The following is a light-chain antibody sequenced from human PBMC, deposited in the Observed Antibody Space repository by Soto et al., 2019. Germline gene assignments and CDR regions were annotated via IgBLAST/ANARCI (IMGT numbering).Light chain of an antibody. CDR1: QSINRP. Sequence: EIALTQSPATLSLSPGERATLTCRASQSINRPLAWYRQKPGQAPKLLMFAASTMAAGIPTRFSGSGSGTEFGLTITSLKPEDFAVYYCHQRCQCPITFGQGTRLEIK. V-gene: IGKV3-11*01. CDR3: HQRCQCPIT. CDR2: AAS. J-gene: IGKJ5*01.